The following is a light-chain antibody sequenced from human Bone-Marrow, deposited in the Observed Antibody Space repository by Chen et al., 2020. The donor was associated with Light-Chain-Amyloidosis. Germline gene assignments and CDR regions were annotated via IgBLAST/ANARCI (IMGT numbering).Light chain of an antibody. CDR2: HAS. CDR3: QVWDRSSDRPV. J-gene: IGLJ3*02. V-gene: IGLV3-21*02. CDR1: NIGSTS. Sequence: SYVPTQPSSVSVAPGQTAPIACGGNNIGSTSVHWYQQTPGQAPLLVVYHASDRPSGIPERLSGSNAGNTATLTISRVEAGDEADYYCQVWDRSSDRPVFGGGTKLTVL.